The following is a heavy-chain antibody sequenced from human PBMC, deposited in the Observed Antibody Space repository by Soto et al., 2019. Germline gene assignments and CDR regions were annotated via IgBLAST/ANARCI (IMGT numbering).Heavy chain of an antibody. J-gene: IGHJ3*02. Sequence: GGSLRLSCAASGFTFSDYYISWIRQAPGKGLEWVSYISSSSSYTNYADSVKGRFTISRDNAKNSLYLQMNSLRAEDTAVYYCARDQRRGIRRAFDIWGQGTMVTVSS. D-gene: IGHD3-3*02. CDR3: ARDQRRGIRRAFDI. V-gene: IGHV3-11*06. CDR2: ISSSSSYT. CDR1: GFTFSDYY.